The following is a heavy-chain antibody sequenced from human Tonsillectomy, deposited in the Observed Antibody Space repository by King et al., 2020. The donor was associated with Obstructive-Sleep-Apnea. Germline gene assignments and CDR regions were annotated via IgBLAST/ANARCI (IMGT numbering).Heavy chain of an antibody. J-gene: IGHJ2*01. Sequence: VQLVESGGGLVQPGGTLRLSCVASGFTLSSDAMHWVRQAPGNGLEYVSAISSNGVRTYDANSVKGRFIISRDNSKNTLYLQMGSLRAEDMAVYYCARGGWRGEDWYFDLWGRGTLVTVSS. CDR3: ARGGWRGEDWYFDL. CDR2: ISSNGVRT. D-gene: IGHD3-3*01. V-gene: IGHV3-64*01. CDR1: GFTLSSDA.